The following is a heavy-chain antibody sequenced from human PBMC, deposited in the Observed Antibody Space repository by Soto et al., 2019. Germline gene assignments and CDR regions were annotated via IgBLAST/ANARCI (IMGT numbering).Heavy chain of an antibody. D-gene: IGHD5-18*01. J-gene: IGHJ4*02. Sequence: SQTLSLTCAVYGGSFSGYYWSWIRQPPGKGLEWIGEINHSGSTNYNPSLKSRVTISVDTSKNQFSLKLSSVTAADTAVYYCARGVPLRGYSYGYVSNFDYWGQGTLVPVSS. CDR1: GGSFSGYY. CDR2: INHSGST. CDR3: ARGVPLRGYSYGYVSNFDY. V-gene: IGHV4-34*01.